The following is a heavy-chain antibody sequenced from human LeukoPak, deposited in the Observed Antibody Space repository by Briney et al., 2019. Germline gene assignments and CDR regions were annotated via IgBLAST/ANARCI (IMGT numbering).Heavy chain of an antibody. CDR2: IRYDGSNK. CDR1: GFTFRDAW. Sequence: GGSLRLSCAASGFTFRDAWMTWVRQAPGKGLEWVAFIRYDGSNKYYADSVKSRFTISRDNSKNTLYLQMNSLRAEDTAVYYCANDIRFLEWLFWGQGTLVTVSS. J-gene: IGHJ4*02. D-gene: IGHD3-3*01. V-gene: IGHV3-30*02. CDR3: ANDIRFLEWLF.